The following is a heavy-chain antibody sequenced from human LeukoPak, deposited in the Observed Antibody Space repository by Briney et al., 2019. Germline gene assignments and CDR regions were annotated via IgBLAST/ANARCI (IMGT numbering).Heavy chain of an antibody. CDR1: GFTFRNYY. CDR2: ISGDGSSI. CDR3: ARSSNGVYIQ. D-gene: IGHD2-8*01. V-gene: IGHV3-74*01. J-gene: IGHJ4*02. Sequence: GGSLRLSCVASGFTFRNYYMHWVRQVPGKGLVWVSRISGDGSSIFYADSVKGRFTISRDNAKNSLYVQMNSLRADDSAVYYCARSSNGVYIQWGQGTRVTVSS.